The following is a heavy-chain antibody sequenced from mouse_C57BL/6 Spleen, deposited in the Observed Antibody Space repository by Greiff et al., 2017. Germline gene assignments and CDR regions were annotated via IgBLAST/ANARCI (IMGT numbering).Heavy chain of an antibody. J-gene: IGHJ1*03. V-gene: IGHV1-22*01. CDR3: ARSPYYGYWYFDV. CDR1: GYTFTDYN. CDR2: INPNNGGT. D-gene: IGHD1-1*01. Sequence: EVKLQQSGPELVKPGASVKMSCKASGYTFTDYNMHWVKQSHGKSLEWIGYINPNNGGTSYNQKFKGKATLTVNKSSSTAYMELRSLTSEDSAVYYCARSPYYGYWYFDVWGTGTTVTVSS.